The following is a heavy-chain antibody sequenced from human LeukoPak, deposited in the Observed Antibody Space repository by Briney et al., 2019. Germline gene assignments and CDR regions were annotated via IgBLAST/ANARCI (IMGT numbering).Heavy chain of an antibody. Sequence: SETLSLTCTVSGGSISSGGYYWGWIRQHPGKGLEWIGYIYYSGSTYYNPSLKSRVTISVDTSKNQFSLKLSSVTAADTAVYYCASRGGDMASYFDYWGQGTLVTVSS. CDR3: ASRGGDMASYFDY. D-gene: IGHD2-21*02. J-gene: IGHJ4*02. CDR2: IYYSGST. CDR1: GGSISSGGYY. V-gene: IGHV4-31*03.